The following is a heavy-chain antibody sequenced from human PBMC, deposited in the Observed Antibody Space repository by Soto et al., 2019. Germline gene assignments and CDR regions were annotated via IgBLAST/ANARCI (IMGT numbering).Heavy chain of an antibody. J-gene: IGHJ6*02. V-gene: IGHV5-10-1*01. Sequence: GESLKISCQGSGYNFAIYWISWVRQMPGKGLEWMGRIDPIDSYTNYSPSFQGHVTISADKSISTAYLQWSSLKASDTAMYYCARRYCSSASCPRNYYGMDVWGQGTTVTVSS. CDR2: IDPIDSYT. CDR1: GYNFAIYW. D-gene: IGHD2-2*01. CDR3: ARRYCSSASCPRNYYGMDV.